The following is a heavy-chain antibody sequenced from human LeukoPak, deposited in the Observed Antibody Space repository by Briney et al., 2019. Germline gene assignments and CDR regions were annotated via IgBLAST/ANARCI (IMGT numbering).Heavy chain of an antibody. CDR2: INTYNGNT. V-gene: IGHV1-18*04. Sequence: ASVKVSCKASGYTFTNYGISWVRQAPGQGLEWMGWINTYNGNTNYAQKFQGRVTMTTDTSTSTAYMELRSLRSDDTAVYYCARNSPRDVAGRQFLPGVLSLLSQCDNCFDPWGQGILVSVSS. CDR1: GYTFTNYG. CDR3: ARNSPRDVAGRQFLPGVLSLLSQCDNCFDP. J-gene: IGHJ5*02. D-gene: IGHD7-27*01.